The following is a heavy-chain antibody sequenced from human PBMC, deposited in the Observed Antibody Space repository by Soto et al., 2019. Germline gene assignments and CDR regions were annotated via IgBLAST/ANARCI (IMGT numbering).Heavy chain of an antibody. CDR2: ISYDGSNK. CDR1: GFTFSSYG. CDR3: ATEGYSRDFDY. D-gene: IGHD6-13*01. Sequence: GGSLRLSCAASGFTFSSYGMHWVRQAPGKGLEWVAVISYDGSNKYYADSVKGRFTISRDNSKNTLYLQMNSLRAEDTAVYYCATEGYSRDFDYWGQGTLVTVSS. V-gene: IGHV3-30*03. J-gene: IGHJ4*02.